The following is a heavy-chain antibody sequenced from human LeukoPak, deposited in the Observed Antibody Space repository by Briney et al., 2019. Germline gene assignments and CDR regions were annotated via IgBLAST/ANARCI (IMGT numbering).Heavy chain of an antibody. V-gene: IGHV4-59*01. D-gene: IGHD6-13*01. CDR2: IYYSGST. CDR3: AREVSSSLDY. CDR1: GGSISGYY. J-gene: IGHJ4*02. Sequence: SETLSLTCTVSGGSISGYYWSWIRQPPGKGLEWIGYIYYSGSTNYNPSLKSRVTISVDTSKNQFSLKLSSVTAADTAVYYCAREVSSSLDYWGQGTLVTVSS.